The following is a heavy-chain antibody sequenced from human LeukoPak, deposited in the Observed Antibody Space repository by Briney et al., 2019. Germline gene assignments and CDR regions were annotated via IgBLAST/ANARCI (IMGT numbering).Heavy chain of an antibody. CDR3: AKSQYSRDGGFDY. CDR2: ISYDGSNK. Sequence: GGSLRLSCAASGFTFSNYGMHWVRQAPGKGLEWVAVISYDGSNKYCAVSVKGRFTISRDNSKNMLYLQMNSLRAEDTAVYYCAKSQYSRDGGFDYWGQGTLVTVSS. V-gene: IGHV3-30*18. J-gene: IGHJ4*02. D-gene: IGHD2-15*01. CDR1: GFTFSNYG.